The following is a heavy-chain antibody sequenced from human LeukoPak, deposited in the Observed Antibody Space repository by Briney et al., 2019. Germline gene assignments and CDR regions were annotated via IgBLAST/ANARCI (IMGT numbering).Heavy chain of an antibody. CDR2: INPSGGST. CDR1: GYTFTSYY. CDR3: ARGGGSYYDVLGSDWGDN. D-gene: IGHD1-26*01. Sequence: VASVKVSCKASGYTFTSYYMHWVRQAPRQGLEGMGIINPSGGSTTYAQKFQGRVTMTRDTSTSTVYMELSSLRSEDTAVYYCARGGGSYYDVLGSDWGDNWGQGTLVTVSS. J-gene: IGHJ4*02. V-gene: IGHV1-46*01.